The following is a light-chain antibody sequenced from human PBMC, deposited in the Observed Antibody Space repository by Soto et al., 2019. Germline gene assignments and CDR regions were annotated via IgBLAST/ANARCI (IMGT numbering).Light chain of an antibody. J-gene: IGKJ1*01. Sequence: EIVMTQSPATLSVSPGERATLSCRASQSVSSNLAGYQQKPAQAPRLLIYGASTRATGIPARFSGSGSGTEFTLPISSLQSEDFAVYYCQQYNNWRQWTFGEGTKVEIK. CDR1: QSVSSN. CDR3: QQYNNWRQWT. CDR2: GAS. V-gene: IGKV3-15*01.